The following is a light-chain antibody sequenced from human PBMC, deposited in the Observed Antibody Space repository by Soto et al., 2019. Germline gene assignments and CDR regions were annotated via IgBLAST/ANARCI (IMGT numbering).Light chain of an antibody. V-gene: IGLV2-8*01. CDR3: CAFTSAGTWV. J-gene: IGLJ3*02. Sequence: QSALTQPPSASGSPGQSVTISCTGTSSDLGAYDYVSWYQQYPGKAPKLMIYEVSKRPSGVPDRFSGSKSGNTASLTVSGLQAEDEADYYCCAFTSAGTWVFGGGTKLTVL. CDR1: SSDLGAYDY. CDR2: EVS.